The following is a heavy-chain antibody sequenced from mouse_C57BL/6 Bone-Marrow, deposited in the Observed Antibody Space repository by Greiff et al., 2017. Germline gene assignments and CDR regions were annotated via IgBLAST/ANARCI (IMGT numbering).Heavy chain of an antibody. CDR2: IYPTSGRT. V-gene: IGHV1-55*01. J-gene: IGHJ2*01. CDR3: ARSGPLVRSFDY. Sequence: VQLQQPGAELVKPGASVKMSCKASGYTFTSYWITWVKQRPGQGLEWIGDIYPTSGRTNYNEKFKSKAILTVDTSSNTAYMQLSSLTSEDSAVFYCARSGPLVRSFDYWGQGTTHTVSS. CDR1: GYTFTSYW. D-gene: IGHD2-14*01.